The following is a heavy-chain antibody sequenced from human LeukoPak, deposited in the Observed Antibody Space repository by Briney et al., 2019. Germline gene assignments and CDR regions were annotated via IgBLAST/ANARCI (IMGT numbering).Heavy chain of an antibody. CDR3: ARDGHPQVYYYYGMDV. V-gene: IGHV3-74*01. J-gene: IGHJ6*02. CDR2: IKYDGSYT. Sequence: GGSLRLSCATSGFTLSLAWMHWVRQAPGKGLEWVSRIKYDGSYTNYADSVKGRFTISRDNSKNTLYLQMNSLRAEDTAVYYCARDGHPQVYYYYGMDVWGQGTTVTVS. CDR1: GFTLSLAW.